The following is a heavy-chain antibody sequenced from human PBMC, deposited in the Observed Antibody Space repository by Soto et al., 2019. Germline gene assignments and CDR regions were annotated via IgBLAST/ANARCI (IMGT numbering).Heavy chain of an antibody. Sequence: EVQLVESGGGLVQPGGSLRLSCAASGFTFSSYWMSWVRQAPGKGLEGVANIKQDGSEKYYVDSVKGRFTISRDNAKNSLYLQMNSLRAEDTAVYYCARRIAAAGLFFDYWGQGTLVTVSS. V-gene: IGHV3-7*01. J-gene: IGHJ4*02. D-gene: IGHD6-13*01. CDR3: ARRIAAAGLFFDY. CDR1: GFTFSSYW. CDR2: IKQDGSEK.